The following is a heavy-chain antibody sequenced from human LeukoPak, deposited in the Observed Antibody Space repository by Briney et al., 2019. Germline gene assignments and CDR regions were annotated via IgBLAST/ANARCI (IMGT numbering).Heavy chain of an antibody. J-gene: IGHJ4*02. D-gene: IGHD3-9*01. CDR3: ANRNYDILTGYDY. Sequence: PGGSLRLSCAATGFTVSSNYMSWVRQAPGKGLEWVSVIYSGGSTYYADSVKGRFTISRHNSKNTLYLQMNSLRAEDTAVYYCANRNYDILTGYDYWGQGTLVTVSS. CDR2: IYSGGST. CDR1: GFTVSSNY. V-gene: IGHV3-53*04.